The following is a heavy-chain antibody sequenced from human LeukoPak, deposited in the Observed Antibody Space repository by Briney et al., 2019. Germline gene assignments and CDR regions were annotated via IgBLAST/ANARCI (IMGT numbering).Heavy chain of an antibody. D-gene: IGHD2-2*01. J-gene: IGHJ6*02. CDR1: GFTFSSYG. Sequence: PGGSLRLSCAASGFTFSSYGMHWVRQAPGKGLEWVAVISYDGSNKYYADSVKGRFTISRDNSKNMLYLQMNSLRAEDTAVYYCARAIVVVPAAYYGMDVWGQGTTVTVSS. CDR2: ISYDGSNK. V-gene: IGHV3-30*03. CDR3: ARAIVVVPAAYYGMDV.